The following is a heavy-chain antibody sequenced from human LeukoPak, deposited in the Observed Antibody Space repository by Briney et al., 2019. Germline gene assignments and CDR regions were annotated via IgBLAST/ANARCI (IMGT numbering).Heavy chain of an antibody. CDR2: IYYSGST. Sequence: SETLSLTCTVSGGSISSYYWSWIRQPPGKGLEWIGYIYYSGSTNYNPSLKSRVTISVDTSKNQFSLKLSSVTAADTAVYYCARDRSDYDYVWGSYRYAFDIWGQGTMVTVSS. CDR1: GGSISSYY. CDR3: ARDRSDYDYVWGSYRYAFDI. V-gene: IGHV4-59*12. D-gene: IGHD3-16*02. J-gene: IGHJ3*02.